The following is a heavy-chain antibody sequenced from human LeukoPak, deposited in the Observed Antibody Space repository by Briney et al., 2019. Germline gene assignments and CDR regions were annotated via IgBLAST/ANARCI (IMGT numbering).Heavy chain of an antibody. D-gene: IGHD3-10*01. V-gene: IGHV3-11*04. CDR2: ISSSGSTI. CDR1: GFTFSDYY. Sequence: GGSLRLSCAASGFTFSDYYMSWIRQAPGKGLEWVSYISSSGSTIYYADSVKGRFTISRDNAKNSLYLQMNSLRAEDTAVYYCAREWDRITMVRGATPFDAFDIWGQGTMVTVSS. CDR3: AREWDRITMVRGATPFDAFDI. J-gene: IGHJ3*02.